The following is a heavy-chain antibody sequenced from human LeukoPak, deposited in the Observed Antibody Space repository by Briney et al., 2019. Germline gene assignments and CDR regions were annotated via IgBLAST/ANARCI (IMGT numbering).Heavy chain of an antibody. CDR3: ARDKRGDDFWSGFDY. CDR2: INPNSGGT. Sequence: ASVKVSCKASGYTFTGYYMHWVRQAPGQGLEWMGWINPNSGGTNYAQKFQGRVTMTRDTSISTAYMELSRLRSDDTAVYYCARDKRGDDFWSGFDYWGQGTLVTVSS. J-gene: IGHJ4*02. D-gene: IGHD3-3*01. V-gene: IGHV1-2*02. CDR1: GYTFTGYY.